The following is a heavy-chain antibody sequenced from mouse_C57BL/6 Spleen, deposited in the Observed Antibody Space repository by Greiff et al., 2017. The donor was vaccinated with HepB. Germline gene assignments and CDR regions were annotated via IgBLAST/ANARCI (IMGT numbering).Heavy chain of an antibody. CDR2: INPNNGGT. V-gene: IGHV1-18*01. Sequence: EVQLQQSGPELVKPGASVKIPCKASGYTFTDYNMDWVKQSHGKSLEWIGDINPNNGGTIYNQKFKGKATLTVDKSSSTAYMELRSLTSEDTAVYYCARSVIYDGYFGGFAYWGQGTLVTVSA. J-gene: IGHJ3*01. D-gene: IGHD2-3*01. CDR1: GYTFTDYN. CDR3: ARSVIYDGYFGGFAY.